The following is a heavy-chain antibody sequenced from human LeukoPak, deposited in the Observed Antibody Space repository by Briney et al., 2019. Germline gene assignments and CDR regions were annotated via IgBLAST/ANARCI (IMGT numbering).Heavy chain of an antibody. CDR3: ATTSGIGYCSGGSCSI. D-gene: IGHD2-15*01. CDR1: GFTFSSYW. CDR2: IKQDGSEK. V-gene: IGHV3-7*01. J-gene: IGHJ4*02. Sequence: PGGSLRLSCAASGFTFSSYWMSWVRQAPGKGLEWVANIKQDGSEKYYVDSVKGRFTISRDNAKNSLYLQMNSLRAEDTAVYYCATTSGIGYCSGGSCSIWGQGTLVIVSS.